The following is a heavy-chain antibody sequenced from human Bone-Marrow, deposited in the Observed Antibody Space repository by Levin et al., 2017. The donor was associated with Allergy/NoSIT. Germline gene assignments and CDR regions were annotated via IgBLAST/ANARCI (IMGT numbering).Heavy chain of an antibody. CDR1: GYTFTGYY. D-gene: IGHD3-22*01. CDR2: IDPSSGAS. Sequence: ASVKVSCRSSGYTFTGYYMHWVRQAPGQGLEWMGWIDPSSGASNYAREFQGRVTMTRDTSIRTVYLELSSLRSDDTALYYCVRSRASYDSSAYNAFEIWGQGTMVTVSS. CDR3: VRSRASYDSSAYNAFEI. J-gene: IGHJ3*02. V-gene: IGHV1-2*02.